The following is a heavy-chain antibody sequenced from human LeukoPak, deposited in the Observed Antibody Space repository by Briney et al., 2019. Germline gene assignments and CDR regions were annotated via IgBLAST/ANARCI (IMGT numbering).Heavy chain of an antibody. CDR1: GFTFSSYW. CDR2: INSDGSST. CDR3: ARAKNYFDTSGYYYYFDY. D-gene: IGHD3-22*01. J-gene: IGHJ4*02. Sequence: GGSLRLSCAASGFTFSSYWMHWVRQAPGKGLVWVSRINSDGSSTSYADSVKGRFTISRDNAKNTLYLQMNSLRAEDTAVYYCARAKNYFDTSGYYYYFDYWGQGTLVTVSS. V-gene: IGHV3-74*01.